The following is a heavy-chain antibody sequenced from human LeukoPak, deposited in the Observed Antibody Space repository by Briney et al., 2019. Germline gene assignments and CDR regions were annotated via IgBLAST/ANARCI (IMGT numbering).Heavy chain of an antibody. CDR2: IKQDGSET. CDR3: ARQRGSGCLDY. Sequence: GGSLRLSCAASGCTFSSYAMSWVRQAPGKGLEWVANIKQDGSETYYVDSVKGRFTISRDNAKNSLSLQMNSLRAEDTAVYYCARQRGSGCLDYWGQGTLVTVSS. V-gene: IGHV3-7*01. D-gene: IGHD6-19*01. CDR1: GCTFSSYA. J-gene: IGHJ4*02.